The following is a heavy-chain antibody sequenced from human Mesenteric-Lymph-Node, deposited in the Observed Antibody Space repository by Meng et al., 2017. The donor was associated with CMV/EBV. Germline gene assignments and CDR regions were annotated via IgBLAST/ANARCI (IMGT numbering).Heavy chain of an antibody. CDR1: GFTFSSYA. D-gene: IGHD4-17*01. J-gene: IGHJ5*02. CDR3: AKNDYGDYDLNWFDP. Sequence: GESLKISCAASGFTFSSYAMSWVRQAPGKGLEWVSVIYSGGSSTYYADSVKGRFTISRDNSKNTLYLQMNSLRAEDTAVYYCAKNDYGDYDLNWFDPWGQGTLVTVSS. CDR2: IYSGGSST. V-gene: IGHV3-23*03.